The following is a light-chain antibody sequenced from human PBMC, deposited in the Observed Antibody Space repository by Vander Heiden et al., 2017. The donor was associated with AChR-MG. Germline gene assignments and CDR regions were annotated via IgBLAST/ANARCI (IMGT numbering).Light chain of an antibody. J-gene: IGKJ1*01. Sequence: EILMTQSPATLSVSPGARATITCRTSQSVSSSLDWYQQKPGQAPRLLIHGASTRETDIPARFSGSGSGTEFTLTISRLQSEDFAVYYCQQYHDWPRTFGQGTKVEIK. CDR1: QSVSSS. CDR3: QQYHDWPRT. V-gene: IGKV3-15*01. CDR2: GAS.